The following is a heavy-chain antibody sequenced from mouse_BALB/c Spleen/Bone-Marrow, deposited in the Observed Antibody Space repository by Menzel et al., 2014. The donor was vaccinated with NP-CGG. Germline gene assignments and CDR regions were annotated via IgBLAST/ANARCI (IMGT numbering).Heavy chain of an antibody. CDR3: ARVTDTFYYGSSYWYFDV. J-gene: IGHJ1*01. Sequence: KLMDSGGGLGKPGGSLKLSCAASGFTFSSYAMSWVRQTPEKRLEWVASISSGGSTYYPDSVKGRFTISRDNVRNILYLQMSSLRSEDTAMYYCARVTDTFYYGSSYWYFDVLGAGTTVTVSS. D-gene: IGHD1-1*01. CDR1: GFTFSSYA. V-gene: IGHV5-6-5*01. CDR2: ISSGGST.